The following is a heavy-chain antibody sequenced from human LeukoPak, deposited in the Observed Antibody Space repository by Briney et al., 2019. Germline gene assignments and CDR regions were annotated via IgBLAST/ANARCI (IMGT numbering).Heavy chain of an antibody. V-gene: IGHV3-23*01. J-gene: IGHJ4*02. Sequence: GGSLRLSCAASGFTFNTYAMNWVRQAPGKGLEWVSGISGSGGSTYYADPVRGRFTISRDNSKNTLYLQMNSLRDEDTAVYYCAKSYYYDSKLLDYWGQGTLVTVSS. CDR3: AKSYYYDSKLLDY. D-gene: IGHD3-22*01. CDR1: GFTFNTYA. CDR2: ISGSGGST.